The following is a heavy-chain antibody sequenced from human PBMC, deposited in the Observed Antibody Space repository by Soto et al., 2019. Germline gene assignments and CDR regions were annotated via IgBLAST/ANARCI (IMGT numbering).Heavy chain of an antibody. CDR2: IIPIFGTA. J-gene: IGHJ6*02. CDR3: ASHGRQLVDYYYGMDV. CDR1: GGTFSSYA. V-gene: IGHV1-69*12. Sequence: QVQLVQSGAEVKKPGSSVKVSCKASGGTFSSYAISWVRQAPGQGLEWMGGIIPIFGTANYAQKFQGRVTIPADESTSTAYMELSSLRSEYTAVYYCASHGRQLVDYYYGMDVWGQGTTVTVSS. D-gene: IGHD6-6*01.